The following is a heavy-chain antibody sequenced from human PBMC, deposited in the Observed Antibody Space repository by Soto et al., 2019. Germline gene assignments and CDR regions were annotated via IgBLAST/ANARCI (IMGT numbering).Heavy chain of an antibody. J-gene: IGHJ4*02. D-gene: IGHD3-22*01. CDR3: AKDQVIAYYYDSSGYHAGFDY. CDR1: GFTFSSYA. V-gene: IGHV3-23*01. CDR2: ISGSGGST. Sequence: EGSLRLSCAASGFTFSSYAMSWVRQAPGKGLEWVSAISGSGGSTYYADSVKGRFTISRDNSKNTLYLQMNSLRAEDTAVYYCAKDQVIAYYYDSSGYHAGFDYWGQGTLVTVSS.